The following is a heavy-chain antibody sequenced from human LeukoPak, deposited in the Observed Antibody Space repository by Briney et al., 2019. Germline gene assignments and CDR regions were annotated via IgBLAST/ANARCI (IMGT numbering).Heavy chain of an antibody. CDR3: ARSGSPSHNYDYVWGSYRFDSPAYYYYYMDV. J-gene: IGHJ6*03. CDR1: GYTFTSYG. D-gene: IGHD3-16*02. Sequence: GASVKVSCKASGYTFTSYGISWVRQAPGQGLEWMGGIIPIFGTANYAQKLQGRVTMTTDTSTSTAYMELRSLRSDDTAVYYCARSGSPSHNYDYVWGSYRFDSPAYYYYYMDVWGKGTTVTVSS. V-gene: IGHV1-18*01. CDR2: IIPIFGTA.